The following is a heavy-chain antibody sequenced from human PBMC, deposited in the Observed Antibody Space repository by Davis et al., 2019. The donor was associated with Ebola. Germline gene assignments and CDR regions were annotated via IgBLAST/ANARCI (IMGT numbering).Heavy chain of an antibody. V-gene: IGHV4-39*07. J-gene: IGHJ4*02. CDR3: ARGLYYYDSSGYYGK. CDR2: INHSGST. D-gene: IGHD3-22*01. Sequence: SETLSLTCTVSGGSISSSSYYWSWIRQPPGKGLEWIGEINHSGSTNYNPSLKSRVTISVDTSKNQFSLKLSSVTAADTAVYYCARGLYYYDSSGYYGKWGQGTLVTVSS. CDR1: GGSISSSSYY.